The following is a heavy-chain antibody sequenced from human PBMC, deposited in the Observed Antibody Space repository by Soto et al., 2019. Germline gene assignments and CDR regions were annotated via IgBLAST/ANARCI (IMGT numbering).Heavy chain of an antibody. Sequence: QPGGSLRLSCTASGFTFGDYAMSWVRQAPGKGLEWVGFIRSKAYGGTTEYAASVKGRFTISRDDSKSIAYLQMNSLKTEDTAVYYCTRARWRSGPSHDYWGQGTLVTVSS. D-gene: IGHD1-26*01. V-gene: IGHV3-49*04. J-gene: IGHJ4*02. CDR1: GFTFGDYA. CDR3: TRARWRSGPSHDY. CDR2: IRSKAYGGTT.